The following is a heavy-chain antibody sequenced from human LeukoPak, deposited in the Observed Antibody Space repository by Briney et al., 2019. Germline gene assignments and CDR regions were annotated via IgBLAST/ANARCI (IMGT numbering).Heavy chain of an antibody. CDR1: GYTLTELS. Sequence: AAVNVSFKVSGYTLTELSMHWVGQAPGKGGEGMGGFDPEDGETIYAQKFQGRVTMTEDTSTDTAYMELSSLRSEDTAVYYCATLPPLMMVYAPFTLSVWGQGTMVTVSS. CDR3: ATLPPLMMVYAPFTLSV. CDR2: FDPEDGET. J-gene: IGHJ3*01. D-gene: IGHD2-8*01. V-gene: IGHV1-24*01.